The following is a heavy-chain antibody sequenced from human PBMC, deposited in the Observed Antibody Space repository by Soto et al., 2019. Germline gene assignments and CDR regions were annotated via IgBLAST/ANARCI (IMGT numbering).Heavy chain of an antibody. Sequence: SETLSLTCTVSGGSISSYYWSWIRQPPGKGLEWIGYIYYSGSTNYNPSLKSRVTISVDTSKNQFSLKLSSVTAADAAVYYCARENYSNYVWFDPWGQGTLVTVSS. V-gene: IGHV4-59*01. CDR3: ARENYSNYVWFDP. J-gene: IGHJ5*02. D-gene: IGHD4-4*01. CDR1: GGSISSYY. CDR2: IYYSGST.